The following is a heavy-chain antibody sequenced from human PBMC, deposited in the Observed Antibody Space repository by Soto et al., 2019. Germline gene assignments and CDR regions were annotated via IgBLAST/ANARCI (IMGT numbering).Heavy chain of an antibody. CDR2: MIPILGTA. CDR3: ARESGYDSGADDY. V-gene: IGHV1-69*13. CDR1: GGAFSSYA. J-gene: IGHJ4*02. D-gene: IGHD5-12*01. Sequence: SVKVSSKTSGGAFSSYAISFVRQAPGQGLEWMGGMIPILGTANYAQKFQGRVTITADESTSTAYMELSSLRSEDTAVYYCARESGYDSGADDYWGQGTMVTVSS.